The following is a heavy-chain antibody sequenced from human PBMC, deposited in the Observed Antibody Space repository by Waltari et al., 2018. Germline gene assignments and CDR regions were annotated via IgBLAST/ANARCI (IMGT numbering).Heavy chain of an antibody. CDR1: GFPFRSYA. CDR3: AKPLGIGDY. CDR2: ISGSGGST. D-gene: IGHD7-27*01. J-gene: IGHJ4*02. V-gene: IGHV3-23*01. Sequence: EVQLLESGGGLVQPGGSLRLSCAASGFPFRSYAMCWVRQAPGNGLEWVSAISGSGGSTYYADSVKGRFTISRDNSKNTLYLQMNSLRAEDTAVYYCAKPLGIGDYWGQGTLVTVSS.